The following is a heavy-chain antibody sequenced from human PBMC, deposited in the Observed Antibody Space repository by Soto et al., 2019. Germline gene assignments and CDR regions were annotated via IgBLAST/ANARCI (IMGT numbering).Heavy chain of an antibody. CDR3: ASCLYDSSGYYGRAFDY. V-gene: IGHV3-30-3*01. CDR2: ISYDGSNK. CDR1: GFTFSSYA. Sequence: GGSLRLSCAASGFTFSSYAMHWVRQAPGKGLEWVAVISYDGSNKYYADSVKGRFTISRDNSKNTLYLQMNSLRAEDTAVYYCASCLYDSSGYYGRAFDYWGQGTLVTVSS. J-gene: IGHJ4*02. D-gene: IGHD3-22*01.